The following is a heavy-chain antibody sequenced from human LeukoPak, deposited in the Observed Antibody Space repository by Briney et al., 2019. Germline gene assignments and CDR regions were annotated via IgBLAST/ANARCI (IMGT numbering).Heavy chain of an antibody. CDR1: GDSISTCY. V-gene: IGHV4-59*01. Sequence: SETLSLTCTVSGDSISTCYWSWIRQPPGKGLEWIAYIDYRGSTTYNPSLRSRVTISVDTSRNQFSLKLNSVTAADTAVYYCARSRSGYSYDHAAFEIWGQGTMVTVSS. D-gene: IGHD5-18*01. CDR2: IDYRGST. CDR3: ARSRSGYSYDHAAFEI. J-gene: IGHJ3*02.